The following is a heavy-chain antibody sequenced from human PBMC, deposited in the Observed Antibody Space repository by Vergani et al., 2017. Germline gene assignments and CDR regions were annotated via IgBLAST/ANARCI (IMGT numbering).Heavy chain of an antibody. V-gene: IGHV4-38-2*01. D-gene: IGHD3-16*01. Sequence: QVQLQESGPGLVKPSETLSLTCAVSDYSISSGYYWGWVRQPPGKGLDWIGSVYHSGSTSYNPSLKSRVTISIDTSKNQFSLKLTSVTAADPAVYYGAGLLTGGIDYWSQGILVTVFS. CDR1: DYSISSGYY. CDR2: VYHSGST. J-gene: IGHJ4*02. CDR3: AGLLTGGIDY.